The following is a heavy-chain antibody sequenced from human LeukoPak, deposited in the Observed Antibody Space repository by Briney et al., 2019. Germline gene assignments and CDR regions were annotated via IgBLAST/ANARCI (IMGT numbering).Heavy chain of an antibody. CDR1: GFTSNTYA. J-gene: IGHJ4*02. D-gene: IGHD3-22*01. Sequence: PGRSLRLSCTASGFTSNTYAMHWVRQTPGMGLEWVAVISYDGINIYYLDSVKGRFTISRDNSNNTLYLQITSLRPEDTAVYYCVRVPARASSAFYYFDYWGQGTLVTVSS. CDR3: VRVPARASSAFYYFDY. V-gene: IGHV3-30-3*01. CDR2: ISYDGINI.